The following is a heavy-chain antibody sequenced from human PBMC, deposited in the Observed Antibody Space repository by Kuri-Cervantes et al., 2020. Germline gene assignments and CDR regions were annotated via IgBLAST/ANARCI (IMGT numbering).Heavy chain of an antibody. CDR2: MNPNSGDT. D-gene: IGHD6-19*01. CDR3: ARGGYSSGWSHFDY. CDR1: GYTFTSYD. Sequence: ASVKVSCKASGYTFTSYDINWVRQATGQGLERMGWMNPNSGDTGYAQKFQGRVTMTRNTSISTAYMELSSLRSEDTAVYYCARGGYSSGWSHFDYWGQGTLVTVSS. J-gene: IGHJ4*02. V-gene: IGHV1-8*01.